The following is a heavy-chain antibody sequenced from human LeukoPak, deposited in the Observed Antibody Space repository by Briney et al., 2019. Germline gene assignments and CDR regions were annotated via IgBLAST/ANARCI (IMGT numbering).Heavy chain of an antibody. CDR2: INPNSGGT. CDR1: GYTFTHFY. Sequence: ASLTVSCKASGYTFTHFYIHWVRQAPGQGLEWMGWINPNSGGTNFAQKFLGRVTMTRDTSISTAYLELISLRSADTAVYYCATSLLKTTVTDPYYYYGIDVWGQGTSVTVSS. D-gene: IGHD4-11*01. V-gene: IGHV1-2*02. J-gene: IGHJ6*02. CDR3: ATSLLKTTVTDPYYYYGIDV.